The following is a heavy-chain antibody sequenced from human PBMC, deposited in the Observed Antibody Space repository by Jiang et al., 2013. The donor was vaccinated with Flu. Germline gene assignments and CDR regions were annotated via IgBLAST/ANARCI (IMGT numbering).Heavy chain of an antibody. J-gene: IGHJ5*02. CDR1: GFSFNVYW. CDR2: IKQDGSEK. CDR3: ARRGRNYDQES. D-gene: IGHD4-11*01. V-gene: IGHV3-7*05. Sequence: RLSCAASGFSFNVYWMSWVRQAPGKGLEWVANIKQDGSEKYYVDPVKGRFTISRDNSKNSLYLQMNSLRADDTAVYYCARRGRNYDQESWGQGTLVIVSS.